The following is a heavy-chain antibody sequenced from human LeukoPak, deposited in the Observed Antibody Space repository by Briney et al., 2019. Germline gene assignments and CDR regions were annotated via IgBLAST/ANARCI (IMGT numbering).Heavy chain of an antibody. CDR3: AASGYDWGEFDLGY. CDR1: GYTFTSYY. J-gene: IGHJ4*02. V-gene: IGHV1-46*01. Sequence: ASVKVSCKASGYTFTSYYMHWVRQAPGQGLEWMGIIDPSGGSTSYAQKFQGRVTMTRDTSTSTVYMELSSLRAEDTAVYYCAASGYDWGEFDLGYWGQGTLVTVSS. D-gene: IGHD5-12*01. CDR2: IDPSGGST.